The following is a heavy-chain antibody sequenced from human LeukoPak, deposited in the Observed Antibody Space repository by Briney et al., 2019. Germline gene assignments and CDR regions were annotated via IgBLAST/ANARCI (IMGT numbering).Heavy chain of an antibody. Sequence: GGSLRLSCAASGFTFTSYSMNWVRQAPGKGLEWVSSISSSSSYIYYADSVKGRFTISRDNAKNSLYLQMSSLRAEDTAIYYCARLYDILTGAFDYWGQGTLVTVSS. CDR3: ARLYDILTGAFDY. CDR1: GFTFTSYS. CDR2: ISSSSSYI. J-gene: IGHJ4*02. D-gene: IGHD3-9*01. V-gene: IGHV3-21*01.